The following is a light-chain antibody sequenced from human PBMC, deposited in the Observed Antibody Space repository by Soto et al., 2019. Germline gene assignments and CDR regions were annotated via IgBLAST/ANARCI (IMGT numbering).Light chain of an antibody. CDR2: DAS. CDR1: QSVSSY. Sequence: IVLTQSPATLSFSPGERATLSCRASQSVSSYLAWYQQKPGQAPRLLIYDASNRATGIPARFSGGGSGTDFTLTIDNLEPEDFAIYYCQQRSNWPPITFGQGTRLEI. V-gene: IGKV3-11*01. J-gene: IGKJ5*01. CDR3: QQRSNWPPIT.